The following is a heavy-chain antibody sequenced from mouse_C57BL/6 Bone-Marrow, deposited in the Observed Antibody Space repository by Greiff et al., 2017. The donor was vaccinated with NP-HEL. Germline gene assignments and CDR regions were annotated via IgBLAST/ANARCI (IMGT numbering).Heavy chain of an antibody. J-gene: IGHJ1*03. V-gene: IGHV1-82*01. CDR1: GYAFSSSW. Sequence: QVQLQQSGPELVKPGASVKISCKASGYAFSSSWMNWVKQRPGKGLEWIGRIYPGDGDTNYNGKFKGKATLTADKSSSTAYMQLSSLTSEDSAVYFCAIYYYGFYWYFDVWGTGTTVTVSS. D-gene: IGHD1-1*01. CDR3: AIYYYGFYWYFDV. CDR2: IYPGDGDT.